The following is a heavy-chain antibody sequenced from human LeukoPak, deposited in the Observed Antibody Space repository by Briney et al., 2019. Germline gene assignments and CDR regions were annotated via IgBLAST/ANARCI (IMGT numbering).Heavy chain of an antibody. CDR2: IYYSGST. J-gene: IGHJ6*04. Sequence: SQTLSLTCTVSGGSISSGGYYWSWIRQHPGKGLEWIRYIYYSGSTYYNPSLKSRVTISVDTSKNQFSLKLSSVTAADTAVYYCARYYYGSGSYPDAYYYYGMDVWGKGTTVTVSS. CDR1: GGSISSGGYY. D-gene: IGHD3-10*01. V-gene: IGHV4-31*03. CDR3: ARYYYGSGSYPDAYYYYGMDV.